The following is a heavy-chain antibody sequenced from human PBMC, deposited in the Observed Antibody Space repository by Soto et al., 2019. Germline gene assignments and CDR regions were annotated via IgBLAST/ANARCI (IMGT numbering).Heavy chain of an antibody. CDR3: ARDGPITMFRGVGVDY. CDR2: IKQDGSEK. CDR1: AFTFSSYW. Sequence: EVQLVESGGGLVQPGGSLRLSCAASAFTFSSYWMSWVRQAPGKGLEWVANIKQDGSEKYYVDSVKGRFTISRDNAKNSLYLQMNSLRAEDTAVYYCARDGPITMFRGVGVDYWGQGTLVTVSS. J-gene: IGHJ4*02. D-gene: IGHD3-10*01. V-gene: IGHV3-7*01.